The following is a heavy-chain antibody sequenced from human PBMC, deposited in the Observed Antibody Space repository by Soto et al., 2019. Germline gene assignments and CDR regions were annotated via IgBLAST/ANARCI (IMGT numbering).Heavy chain of an antibody. CDR1: GFTFSSYW. D-gene: IGHD3-3*01. CDR3: TRDAYYDFWSGYSGYYYYYMDV. CDR2: INGDGSST. V-gene: IGHV3-74*01. J-gene: IGHJ6*03. Sequence: GGSLRLSCAASGFTFSSYWMHWVRQAPGKGLVWVSRINGDGSSTSYADSVKGRFTISRDNAKNTLYLQMNSLRAEDTAVYYCTRDAYYDFWSGYSGYYYYYMDVWGRGTTVTVSS.